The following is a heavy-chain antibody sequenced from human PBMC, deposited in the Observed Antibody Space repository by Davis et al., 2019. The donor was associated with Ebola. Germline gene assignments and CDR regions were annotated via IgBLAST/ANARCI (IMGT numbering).Heavy chain of an antibody. D-gene: IGHD6-19*01. V-gene: IGHV6-1*01. CDR3: ARGWLRSGMDV. J-gene: IGHJ6*04. Sequence: HSQTLSLTCAISGDGVSVSSGGWNWIRQSPSRGLEWLGRTYYSSKWYHDYAVSLKSRITINPDTSKNQFSLQLNSVTPEDTAVYYCARGWLRSGMDVWGKGTTVTVSS. CDR2: TYYSSKWYH. CDR1: GDGVSVSSGG.